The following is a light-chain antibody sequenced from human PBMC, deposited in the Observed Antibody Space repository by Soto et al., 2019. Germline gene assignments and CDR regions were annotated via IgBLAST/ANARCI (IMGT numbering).Light chain of an antibody. CDR2: LNSDGSH. V-gene: IGLV4-69*01. Sequence: QLVLTQSHSASASLGPSVTLTCTLSSGHSSYAIAWHQQQPEKGPRYLMKLNSDGSHSKGDGIPDRFSGSSSGAERYLTISSLQSEDEADYYCQTWGTGIQVVFGGGTKVTVL. CDR3: QTWGTGIQVV. J-gene: IGLJ2*01. CDR1: SGHSSYA.